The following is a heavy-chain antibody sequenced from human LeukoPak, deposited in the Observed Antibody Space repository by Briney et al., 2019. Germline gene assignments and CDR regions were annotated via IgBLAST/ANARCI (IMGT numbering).Heavy chain of an antibody. CDR2: INPDGSER. V-gene: IGHV3-7*01. Sequence: PGGSLRLSCAASGFSFSSFWMSWVRQAPGKGLEWVAKINPDGSERYYVGSVKGRFTITRDNPKNSLFLVMNNLSAEDTAVYYCAKFAWSGLDYWGQGKLVTVSS. J-gene: IGHJ4*02. CDR3: AKFAWSGLDY. D-gene: IGHD2-21*01. CDR1: GFSFSSFW.